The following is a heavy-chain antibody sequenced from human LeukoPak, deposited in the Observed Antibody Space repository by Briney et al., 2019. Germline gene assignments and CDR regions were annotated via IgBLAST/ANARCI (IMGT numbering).Heavy chain of an antibody. CDR2: ISHRVSDV. Sequence: GGSLRLSCAASGFTFSDYYMSWIRQAPGKGLEWISYISHRVSDVQYADSVKGRFTISRDNARNSLYLQMNGLRAEDTAVYYCAKSELGWTLDYWGQGTLVTVSS. CDR3: AKSELGWTLDY. J-gene: IGHJ4*02. V-gene: IGHV3-11*01. D-gene: IGHD2-15*01. CDR1: GFTFSDYY.